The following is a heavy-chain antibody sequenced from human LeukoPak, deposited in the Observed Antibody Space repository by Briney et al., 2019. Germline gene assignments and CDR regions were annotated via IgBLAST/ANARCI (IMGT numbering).Heavy chain of an antibody. CDR1: GYTRTELS. CDR3: APSKDAFDI. CDR2: FDPEDGET. V-gene: IGHV1-24*01. J-gene: IGHJ3*02. Sequence: ASVKVSCKVSGYTRTELSMNWVRQAPGKGLEWMGGFDPEDGETIYAQKFQGRVTVTEDTSTDTAYMELSSLRSEDTAVYYCAPSKDAFDIWGQGTMVTVSS.